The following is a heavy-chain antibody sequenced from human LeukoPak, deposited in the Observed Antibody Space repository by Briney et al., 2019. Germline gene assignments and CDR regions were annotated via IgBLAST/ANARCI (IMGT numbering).Heavy chain of an antibody. CDR2: ISGSGGST. V-gene: IGHV3-23*01. J-gene: IGHJ5*02. D-gene: IGHD3-10*01. Sequence: GGSLRLSCAASGFTFSSYAMSWVCQAAGKGLEWVSSISGSGGSTYYADSVKGRFTTSRDSSKNMLYLQMNTLRAEDTAIYYCAKDGIDSGDPNGFDPWGQGTLVTVSS. CDR1: GFTFSSYA. CDR3: AKDGIDSGDPNGFDP.